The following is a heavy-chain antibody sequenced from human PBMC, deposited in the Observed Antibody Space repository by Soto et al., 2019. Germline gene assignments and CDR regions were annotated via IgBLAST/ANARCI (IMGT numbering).Heavy chain of an antibody. CDR1: GGTFSSYA. D-gene: IGHD2-21*02. CDR3: ARDQALQQAYCGGDCYLDRYYYYGMDV. CDR2: IIPIFGTS. Sequence: ASVKVSCKASGGTFSSYAISWVRQAPGQGLEWMGGIIPIFGTSNYAQKLQGRVTITADESTSTAYMELSSLRSEDTAVYYCARDQALQQAYCGGDCYLDRYYYYGMDVWGQGTAVT. V-gene: IGHV1-69*13. J-gene: IGHJ6*01.